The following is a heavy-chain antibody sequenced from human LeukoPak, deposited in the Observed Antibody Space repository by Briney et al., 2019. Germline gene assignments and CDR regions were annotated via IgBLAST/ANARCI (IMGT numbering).Heavy chain of an antibody. V-gene: IGHV3-53*01. CDR1: GFTVSSNY. D-gene: IGHD5-24*01. CDR2: IYGGGNI. J-gene: IGHJ4*02. Sequence: GALRLSCAASGFTVSSNYMNWVRQAPGKGLEWVSVIYGGGNIYYADSVKGRFTISRDNSKNTLYLQMNSLRAEDTAVYYCARGAGYNYPYYFDYWGQGTLVTVSS. CDR3: ARGAGYNYPYYFDY.